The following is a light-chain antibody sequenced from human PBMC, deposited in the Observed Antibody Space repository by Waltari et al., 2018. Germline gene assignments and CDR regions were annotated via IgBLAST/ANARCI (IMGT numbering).Light chain of an antibody. J-gene: IGKJ2*01. CDR1: QSISSW. Sequence: DIQMTQSPSTLSASVGDTVTITCRASQSISSWLAWYQQKPGKAPKLLIHKASTLESGVPSRFSGSGSGTEFPLTIDSLLPDDFATYYCQQYSNYPYTFGQGTKLEI. V-gene: IGKV1-5*03. CDR2: KAS. CDR3: QQYSNYPYT.